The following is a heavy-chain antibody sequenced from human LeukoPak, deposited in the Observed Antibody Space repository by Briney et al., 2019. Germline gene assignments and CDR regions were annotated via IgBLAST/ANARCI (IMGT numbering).Heavy chain of an antibody. D-gene: IGHD4-11*01. Sequence: PGGSLRLSCAASGFTFSNYGMHWVRQAPGKGLEWVAFIRYDGSNKYCADSVKGRFTVSRDNTKNTLYLQMNSLRAEDTAAYYCAKEKNDYSDYSYMDVWGKGTTVTVFS. CDR3: AKEKNDYSDYSYMDV. CDR1: GFTFSNYG. V-gene: IGHV3-30*02. J-gene: IGHJ6*03. CDR2: IRYDGSNK.